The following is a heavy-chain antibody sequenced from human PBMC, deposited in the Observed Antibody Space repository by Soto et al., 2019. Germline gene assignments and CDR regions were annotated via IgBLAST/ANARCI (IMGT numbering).Heavy chain of an antibody. Sequence: QVQLVQSGAEVKKPGASVTVSCKASGYTFTSYDINWVRQATGQGLEWMGWMNPNSGNTGYAQKFQAKVTMTRNTSISTAYMELRSLRSEDPAVYYCAREKPHYGMDVWGQGTTVTVSS. CDR2: MNPNSGNT. J-gene: IGHJ6*02. CDR1: GYTFTSYD. CDR3: AREKPHYGMDV. V-gene: IGHV1-8*01.